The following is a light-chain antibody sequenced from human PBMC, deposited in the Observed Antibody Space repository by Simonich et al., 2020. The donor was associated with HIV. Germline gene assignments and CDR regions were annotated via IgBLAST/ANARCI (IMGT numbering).Light chain of an antibody. V-gene: IGKV4-1*01. J-gene: IGKJ1*01. CDR2: WAS. CDR1: QSVLYSSNNKNY. CDR3: QQYYSTPQT. Sequence: DIVMTQSPDSLAVSLGERATVNCKSSQSVLYSSNNKNYLTWFQQKPGQPPNVLIYWASTRESGVPDRFSGSGSGTDFTLTINSLQTEDVAIYYCQQYYSTPQTFGQGTKVEI.